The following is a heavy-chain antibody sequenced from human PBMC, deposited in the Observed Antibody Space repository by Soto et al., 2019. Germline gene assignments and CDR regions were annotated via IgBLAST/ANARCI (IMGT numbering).Heavy chain of an antibody. CDR3: ASSVTTFPWSSEDGRRTCAHGMEV. D-gene: IGHD4-4*01. Sequence: CRFRVRSSCIAVALQAKDKGLEWEAVISYDGINKYYADSVKGRFTISRDNSKNTLYLQMNSLRAEDTAVYYCASSVTTFPWSSEDGRRTCAHGMEVWRNGTTDTVSS. CDR2: ISYDGINK. V-gene: IGHV3-30*19. CDR1: RFRVRSSC. J-gene: IGHJ6*04.